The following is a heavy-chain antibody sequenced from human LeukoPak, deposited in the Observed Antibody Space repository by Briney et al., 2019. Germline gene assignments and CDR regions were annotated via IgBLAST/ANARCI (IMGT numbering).Heavy chain of an antibody. CDR3: AKRDSSGYFYFDY. V-gene: IGHV3-23*01. CDR1: GFTFSSYG. D-gene: IGHD3-22*01. Sequence: GSLRLSCAASGFTFSSYGMSWVRQAPGKGLEWVSATTGNGGGTFYADSVKGRFTISRDNSKSTLYMQMNSLRAEDTAVYYCAKRDSSGYFYFDYWGQGTLVTVSS. CDR2: TTGNGGGT. J-gene: IGHJ4*02.